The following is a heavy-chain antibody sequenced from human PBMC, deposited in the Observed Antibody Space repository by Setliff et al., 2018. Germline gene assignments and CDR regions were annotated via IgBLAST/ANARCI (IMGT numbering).Heavy chain of an antibody. CDR1: GESFSGHY. V-gene: IGHV4-34*01. Sequence: KTSETLSLTCAVYGESFSGHYWSWIRQPPGKGLEWIGEINHSGSTNYNPSLKSRVTISVDTSKNQFSLKLSSVAAADTAVYYCARGFDVCGGGACYTDGPYYFDYWGLG. CDR2: INHSGST. J-gene: IGHJ4*02. CDR3: ARGFDVCGGGACYTDGPYYFDY. D-gene: IGHD2-21*02.